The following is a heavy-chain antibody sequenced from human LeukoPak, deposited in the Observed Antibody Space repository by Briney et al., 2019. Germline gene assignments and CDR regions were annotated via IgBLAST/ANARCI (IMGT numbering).Heavy chain of an antibody. Sequence: GGSLRLSCEASGFTFSTYWMSWVRQAPGKGLEWVANIKQDGSAKYYVDSLKGRFTISRDNAKNSLYLQMNSLRAEDTAVYYCARGYSGYYVWGQGTLVTVSS. D-gene: IGHD5-12*01. CDR2: IKQDGSAK. CDR3: ARGYSGYYV. CDR1: GFTFSTYW. V-gene: IGHV3-7*04. J-gene: IGHJ4*02.